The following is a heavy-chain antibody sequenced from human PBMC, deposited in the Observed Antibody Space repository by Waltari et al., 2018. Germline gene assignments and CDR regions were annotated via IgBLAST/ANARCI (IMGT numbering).Heavy chain of an antibody. J-gene: IGHJ4*02. Sequence: QVQLQESGPGLVKPSATLSITCTVSGGSIHSTYNYWGWIRQPPGKGLEWIGSHYYSGSTHYNPSLKSRVTISVDTSKNQFSLKLTSVTAADTAVYYCVQLPGYWGQGILVTVSS. V-gene: IGHV4-39*01. CDR3: VQLPGY. CDR2: HYYSGST. D-gene: IGHD2-15*01. CDR1: GGSIHSTYNY.